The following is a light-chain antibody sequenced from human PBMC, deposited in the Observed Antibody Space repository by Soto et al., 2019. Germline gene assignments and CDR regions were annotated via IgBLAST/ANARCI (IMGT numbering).Light chain of an antibody. CDR2: EVS. CDR3: SSYTSSSTLYV. J-gene: IGLJ1*01. Sequence: QSALTQPASVSGSPGQSITISCSGTSSDVGGYNYVSWYQQRPGKAPKLMIYEVSHRPSGVSNRFSGSKSGNTASLTISGLQAEDEADYYCSSYTSSSTLYVFGTGTKVTVL. CDR1: SSDVGGYNY. V-gene: IGLV2-14*01.